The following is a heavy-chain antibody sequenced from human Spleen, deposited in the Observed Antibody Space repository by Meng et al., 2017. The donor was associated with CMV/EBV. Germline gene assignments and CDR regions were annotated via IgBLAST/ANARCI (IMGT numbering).Heavy chain of an antibody. CDR2: INPKSGVT. J-gene: IGHJ4*01. CDR1: GYTFSDYF. D-gene: IGHD3-3*01. Sequence: SCKASGYTFSDYFLHWVRQAPGQGLEWMGWINPKSGVTNCAQRFQDRVTMTTDTSIRAVYMDLSRLTSDDTAIFYCARDLGVGAAGYWGQGTLVTVSS. CDR3: ARDLGVGAAGY. V-gene: IGHV1-2*02.